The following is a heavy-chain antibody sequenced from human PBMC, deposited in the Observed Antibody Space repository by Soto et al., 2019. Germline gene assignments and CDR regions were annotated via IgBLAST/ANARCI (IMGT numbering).Heavy chain of an antibody. CDR1: GYTFTSYY. V-gene: IGHV1-46*01. CDR2: INPSGGST. D-gene: IGHD3-9*01. Sequence: ASVKVSCKASGYTFTSYYMHWVRQAPGQGLEWMGIINPSGGSTSYAQKFQGRVTMTRDTSTSTVYMELSSLRSEDTAVYYCARALTLYFDWLLSPDYYYGMDVWGQGTTVTVSS. CDR3: ARALTLYFDWLLSPDYYYGMDV. J-gene: IGHJ6*02.